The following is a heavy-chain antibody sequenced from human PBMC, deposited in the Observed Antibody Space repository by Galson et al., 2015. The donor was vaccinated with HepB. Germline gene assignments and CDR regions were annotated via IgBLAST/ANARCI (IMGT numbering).Heavy chain of an antibody. CDR1: GYTFTSYG. Sequence: SVKVSCKASGYTFTSYGITWVRQAPGQGLEWMGWISVYNSNTNYAQKFQGRVTMTTDTSTSTAYMELRSLRSDDTAIYYCARRVTNVSGIKWGWFDPWGQGTLVTVSS. V-gene: IGHV1-18*04. J-gene: IGHJ5*02. CDR2: ISVYNSNT. CDR3: ARRVTNVSGIKWGWFDP. D-gene: IGHD1-1*01.